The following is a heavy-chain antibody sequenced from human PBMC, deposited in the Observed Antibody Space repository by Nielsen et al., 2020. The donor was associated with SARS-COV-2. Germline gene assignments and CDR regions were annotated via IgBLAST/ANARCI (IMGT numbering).Heavy chain of an antibody. Sequence: GESLKISCKGSGYSFTSYWISWVRQMPGKGLEWMGIIYPGDSDTRYSPSFQGQVTISADKSISTAYLQWSSLKASDTAMYYCARRGGGYDSSGYYFLLWGQGTLVTVSS. D-gene: IGHD3-22*01. CDR2: IYPGDSDT. J-gene: IGHJ4*02. V-gene: IGHV5-51*01. CDR3: ARRGGGYDSSGYYFLL. CDR1: GYSFTSYW.